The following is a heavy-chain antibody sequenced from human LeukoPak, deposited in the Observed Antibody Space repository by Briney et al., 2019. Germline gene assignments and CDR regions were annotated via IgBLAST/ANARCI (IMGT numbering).Heavy chain of an antibody. CDR3: AKDRYSGLNTIDY. CDR2: ISYDGSYK. CDR1: EFTFSTYG. V-gene: IGHV3-30*18. D-gene: IGHD6-13*01. Sequence: GGSLRLSCAASEFTFSTYGMHWVRQAPGKGMEWVAVISYDGSYKFYADSVKGRFTISRDNSKSTLYLQMNSLRAEDTAVYYCAKDRYSGLNTIDYWGQGTLVTVSS. J-gene: IGHJ4*02.